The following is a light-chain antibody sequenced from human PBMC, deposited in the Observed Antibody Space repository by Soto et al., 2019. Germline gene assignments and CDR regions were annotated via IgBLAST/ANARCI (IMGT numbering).Light chain of an antibody. Sequence: DIQMTQSPSTLSASVGDRVTITCRAIQSISSWLAWYQQKPGKAPKLLIYDASSLESGVPSRFSGSGSGTEFTLTVSSLQPDDFATYYCQQYKSYSTFGQGTKVDIK. V-gene: IGKV1-5*01. CDR2: DAS. J-gene: IGKJ1*01. CDR3: QQYKSYST. CDR1: QSISSW.